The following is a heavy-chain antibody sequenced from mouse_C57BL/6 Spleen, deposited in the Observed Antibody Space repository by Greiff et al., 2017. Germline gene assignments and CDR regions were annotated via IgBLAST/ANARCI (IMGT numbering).Heavy chain of an antibody. CDR3: AYGSSYAWFAY. V-gene: IGHV1-53*01. CDR1: GYTFTSYW. J-gene: IGHJ3*01. CDR2: INPSTGGT. D-gene: IGHD1-1*01. Sequence: QVQLQQSGTELVKPGASVKLSCKASGYTFTSYWMHWVKQRPGQGLEWIGNINPSTGGTNYNEKFQSKATLTVDKSSSTAYMQLSSLTSEDSAVYYCAYGSSYAWFAYWGQGTLVTVSA.